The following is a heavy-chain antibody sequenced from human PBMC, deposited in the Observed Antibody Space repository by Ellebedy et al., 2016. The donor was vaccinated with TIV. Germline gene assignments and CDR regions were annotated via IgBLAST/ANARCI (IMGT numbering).Heavy chain of an antibody. Sequence: GGSLRLXXEASGFTFSAFAMHWVRQTAGSGLEWVAVIATDGSKKYYADSVEGRFTISRDNSRNTLYLQMNSLRPEDTAVYFCVDGDYWGQGTLVTVSS. D-gene: IGHD3/OR15-3a*01. CDR1: GFTFSAFA. V-gene: IGHV3-30*04. CDR3: VDGDY. J-gene: IGHJ4*02. CDR2: IATDGSKK.